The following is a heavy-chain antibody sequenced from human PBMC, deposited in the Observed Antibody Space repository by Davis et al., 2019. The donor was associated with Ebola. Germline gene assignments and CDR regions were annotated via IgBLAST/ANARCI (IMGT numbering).Heavy chain of an antibody. CDR3: ARAIVVGEPWFDP. CDR2: ISPYNGNT. V-gene: IGHV1-18*04. J-gene: IGHJ5*02. CDR1: GYTFTSYG. D-gene: IGHD2-15*01. Sequence: AASVKVSCKASGYTFTSYGISWVRQAPGQGLEWMGWISPYNGNTNHAQNLQGRVTMTTDTSTSTAYMELSRLRSDDTAVYYCARAIVVGEPWFDPWGQGTLVTVSS.